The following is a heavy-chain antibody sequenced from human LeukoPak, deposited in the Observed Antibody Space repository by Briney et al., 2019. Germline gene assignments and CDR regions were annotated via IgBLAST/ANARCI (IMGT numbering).Heavy chain of an antibody. D-gene: IGHD6-13*01. J-gene: IGHJ4*02. CDR1: GFTFSSYS. V-gene: IGHV3-48*04. CDR2: ISSSNSTI. Sequence: GGSLRLSCAASGFTFSSYSMNWVRQAPGKGLEWLSYISSSNSTIYYADSVKGRFTISRDNAKNSLYLQMNSLRAEDTAVYYCAKVYSSSWYYFDYWGQGTLVTVSS. CDR3: AKVYSSSWYYFDY.